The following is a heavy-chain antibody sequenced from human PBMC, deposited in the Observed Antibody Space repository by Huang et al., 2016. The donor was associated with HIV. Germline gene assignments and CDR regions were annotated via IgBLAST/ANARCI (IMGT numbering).Heavy chain of an antibody. V-gene: IGHV2-5*02. CDR2: SFWDDDK. CDR3: AHRQTYDFWSGSFDS. J-gene: IGHJ4*02. CDR1: GFSITTDGAG. D-gene: IGHD3-3*01. Sequence: QITLKESGPTLVKPTQTLTLTCTFSGFSITTDGAGVGWIRQPPGKALEWLALSFWDDDKRYSPSLKNRLSITKDTSKNQLVLTMTNMDPVDTATYFCAHRQTYDFWSGSFDSWGQGTLVTVSS.